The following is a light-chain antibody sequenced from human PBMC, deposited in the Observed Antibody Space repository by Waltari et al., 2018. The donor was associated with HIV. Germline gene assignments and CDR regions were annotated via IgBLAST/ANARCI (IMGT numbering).Light chain of an antibody. J-gene: IGLJ3*02. V-gene: IGLV2-14*01. CDR1: RSAVGGYNY. CDR2: DVS. CDR3: SSYTSSSTWV. Sequence: QSALTQPASVSGSPGQSITISCTGTRSAVGGYNYVSWYQQHPGKAPKLMIYDVSNRPSGVSNRFSGSKSGNTASLTISGLRAEDEADYYCSSYTSSSTWVFGGGTKLTVL.